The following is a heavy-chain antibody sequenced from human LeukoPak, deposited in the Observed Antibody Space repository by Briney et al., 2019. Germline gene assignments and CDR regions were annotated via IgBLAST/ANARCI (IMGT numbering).Heavy chain of an antibody. D-gene: IGHD3-16*01. Sequence: GASVKVSCKASGYTFTGYYMHWVRQAPGQGLEWMGGIIPTFGTANYAQKFQGRVTITADESTSTAYMELSSLRSEDTAVYYCARGVDGGSFDYWGQGTLVTVSS. CDR3: ARGVDGGSFDY. CDR2: IIPTFGTA. J-gene: IGHJ4*02. V-gene: IGHV1-69*13. CDR1: GYTFTGYY.